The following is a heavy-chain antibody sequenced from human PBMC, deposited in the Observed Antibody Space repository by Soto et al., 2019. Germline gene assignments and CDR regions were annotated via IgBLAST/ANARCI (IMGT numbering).Heavy chain of an antibody. J-gene: IGHJ3*02. V-gene: IGHV4-30-4*01. Sequence: QVHLQESGPGLVEPSQTLSLTCTVSGDSISSGDYYWSWIRQSPDKGLEWIGYTYHSGRTYYKPSLKSRVSISADTSQNQSSLKLSSVTAADTAVYYCARRHYYDSSGYADALDIWGQGISVTVSS. D-gene: IGHD3-22*01. CDR3: ARRHYYDSSGYADALDI. CDR1: GDSISSGDYY. CDR2: TYHSGRT.